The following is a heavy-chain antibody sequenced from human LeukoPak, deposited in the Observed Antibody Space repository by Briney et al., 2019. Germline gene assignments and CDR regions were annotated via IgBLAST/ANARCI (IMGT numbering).Heavy chain of an antibody. CDR2: IIPIFGTA. V-gene: IGHV1-69*05. CDR1: GGTFSSYA. CDR3: ARGYSYGYGLDY. D-gene: IGHD5-18*01. Sequence: SVKVSCKASGGTFSSYAISWVRQAPGQGLEWMGRIIPIFGTANYAQKFQGRVTITTDESTSTAYMELSSLRSADTAVYYCARGYSYGYGLDYWGQGTLVTVSS. J-gene: IGHJ4*02.